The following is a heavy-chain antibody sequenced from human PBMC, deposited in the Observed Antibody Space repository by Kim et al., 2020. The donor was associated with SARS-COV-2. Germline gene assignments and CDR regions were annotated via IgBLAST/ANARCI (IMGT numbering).Heavy chain of an antibody. J-gene: IGHJ4*02. CDR1: GYSISSGYY. Sequence: SETLSLTCTVSGYSISSGYYWGWIRQPPGKGLEWIGSIYHSGSTYYNPSLKSRVTISVDTSKNQFSLKLSSVTAANTAVYYCAREPMTTVTPFDYWGQGTLVTVSS. CDR2: IYHSGST. V-gene: IGHV4-38-2*02. CDR3: AREPMTTVTPFDY. D-gene: IGHD4-4*01.